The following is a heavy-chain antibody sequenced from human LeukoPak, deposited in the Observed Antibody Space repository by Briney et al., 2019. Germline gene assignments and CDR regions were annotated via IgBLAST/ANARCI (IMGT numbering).Heavy chain of an antibody. CDR3: ARQRWPSAYYFDY. Sequence: SETLSLTCTVSGGSISGSSYFWGWIRQPPGKGLEWIGSISYTGSTFHNPSLKSRVTVSVDTSKNHFSLKLSSVTAADTVVYYCARQRWPSAYYFDYWGQGTLVTVSS. V-gene: IGHV4-39*01. CDR2: ISYTGST. CDR1: GGSISGSSYF. J-gene: IGHJ4*02. D-gene: IGHD5-24*01.